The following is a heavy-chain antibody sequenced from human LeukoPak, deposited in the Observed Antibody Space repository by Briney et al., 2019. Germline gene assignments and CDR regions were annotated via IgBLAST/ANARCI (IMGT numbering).Heavy chain of an antibody. V-gene: IGHV4-59*01. CDR2: IYYSGST. Sequence: SETLSLTCTVSGGSISSYYWSWIRQPPGKGLEWIGYIYYSGSTNYNPSLKSRVTISVDTSKNQFSPKLSSVTAADTAVYYCARANRDYGGNDYWGQGTLVTVSS. CDR3: ARANRDYGGNDY. D-gene: IGHD4-23*01. J-gene: IGHJ4*02. CDR1: GGSISSYY.